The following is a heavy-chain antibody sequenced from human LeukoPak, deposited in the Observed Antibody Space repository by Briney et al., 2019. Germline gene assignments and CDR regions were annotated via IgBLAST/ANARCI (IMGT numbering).Heavy chain of an antibody. J-gene: IGHJ4*02. CDR1: GYTFTSYG. Sequence: ASVKVSCKASGYTFTSYGISWVRQAPEQGLEWMGWISAYNGNTNYAQKLQGRVTMTTDTSTSTAYMELRSLRSDDTAVYYCARALASYYDSSGYCYWGQGTLVTVSS. CDR3: ARALASYYDSSGYCY. CDR2: ISAYNGNT. D-gene: IGHD3-22*01. V-gene: IGHV1-18*01.